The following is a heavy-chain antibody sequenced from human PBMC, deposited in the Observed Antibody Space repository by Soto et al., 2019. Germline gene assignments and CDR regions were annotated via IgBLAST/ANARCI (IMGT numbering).Heavy chain of an antibody. D-gene: IGHD5-12*01. J-gene: IGHJ4*02. Sequence: QVKLVQSGAEVKKPGASVKVSCKASGYTFTSYGIIWVRQAPGQGLEWMGWISAYNGNTNYAQKLQGRVTMTTDTPTSTAYMELRSLSSDDTAVYYCARDLSGYVPDYWGQGTLGTVSS. CDR3: ARDLSGYVPDY. V-gene: IGHV1-18*01. CDR1: GYTFTSYG. CDR2: ISAYNGNT.